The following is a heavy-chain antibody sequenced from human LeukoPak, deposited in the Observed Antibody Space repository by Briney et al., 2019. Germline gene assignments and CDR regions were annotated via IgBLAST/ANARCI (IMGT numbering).Heavy chain of an antibody. CDR3: AKPPDTATDY. CDR1: GFTFSSYG. J-gene: IGHJ4*02. CDR2: IRYDGSNK. Sequence: GGSLRLSCAASGFTFSSYGMHWVRQAPGKGLEWVAFIRYDGSNKYYADSVKGRFTISRDNSKNTLYLQMNSLRAEDTAVHYCAKPPDTATDYWGQGTLVTVSS. D-gene: IGHD5-18*01. V-gene: IGHV3-30*02.